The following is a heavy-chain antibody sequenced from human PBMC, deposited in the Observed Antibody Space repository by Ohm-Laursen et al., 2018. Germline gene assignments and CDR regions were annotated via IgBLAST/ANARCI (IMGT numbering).Heavy chain of an antibody. CDR2: ISSSSSYI. J-gene: IGHJ3*02. D-gene: IGHD3-9*01. V-gene: IGHV3-21*01. CDR1: GFTFSSYS. CDR3: ARDPPEYYGILTGYHPPAIDI. Sequence: SLRLSCAASGFTFSSYSMNWVRQAPGKGLEWVSSISSSSSYIYYADSVKGRFTISRDNAKNSLYLQMSSLRAEDTAVYYCARDPPEYYGILTGYHPPAIDIWGQGTMVTVSS.